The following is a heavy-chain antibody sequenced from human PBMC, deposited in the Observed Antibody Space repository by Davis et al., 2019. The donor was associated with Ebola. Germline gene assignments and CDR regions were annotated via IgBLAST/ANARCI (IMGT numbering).Heavy chain of an antibody. J-gene: IGHJ4*02. CDR2: IYSGGST. D-gene: IGHD5-18*01. CDR1: GFTFSSYA. CDR3: ARDTAMSF. Sequence: GESLKISCAASGFTFSSYAMSWVRQAPGKGLEWVSVIYSGGSTYYADSVKGRFTISRDNSKNTLYLQMNSLRAEDTAVYYCARDTAMSFWGQGTLVTVSS. V-gene: IGHV3-53*01.